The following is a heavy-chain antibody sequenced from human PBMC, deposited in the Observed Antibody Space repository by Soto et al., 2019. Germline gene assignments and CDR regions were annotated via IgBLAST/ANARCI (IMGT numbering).Heavy chain of an antibody. CDR2: VYYTGDT. CDR1: SGPSRSYN. D-gene: IGHD1-26*01. V-gene: IGHV4-59*08. CDR3: VRQGIDYLPGLADV. Sequence: QVQLQQSGPRLVKPSETLSLTCTVSSGPSRSYNWGWIRQSPRRGLEWIGYVYYTGDTAYNPSLKXXVXVSAHTSTNHISLILSSVTAADTAVYYCVRQGIDYLPGLADVWGQGTTVTVSS. J-gene: IGHJ6*02.